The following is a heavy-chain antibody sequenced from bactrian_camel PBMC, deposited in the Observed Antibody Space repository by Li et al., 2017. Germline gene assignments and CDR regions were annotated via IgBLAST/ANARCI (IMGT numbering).Heavy chain of an antibody. V-gene: IGHV3S53*01. Sequence: VQLVESGGGSVQAGGSLELSCAVSGDRGMLPFMGWFRQTPGKEREGVATIDDDGDTKYADFVKDRFTISKDSAKNTLHLQMSSLNPADSAMYYCAADSSAWGTWSLKETHFHWWGQGTQVTVS. CDR1: GDRGMLPF. CDR3: AADSSAWGTWSLKETHFHW. CDR2: IDDDGDT. J-gene: IGHJ4*01. D-gene: IGHD5*01.